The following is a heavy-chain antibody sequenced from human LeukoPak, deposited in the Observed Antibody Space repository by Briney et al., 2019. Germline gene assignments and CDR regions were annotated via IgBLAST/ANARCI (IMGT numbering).Heavy chain of an antibody. J-gene: IGHJ4*02. CDR3: AVGGPKGIVY. CDR1: GGSITSSSYY. Sequence: PSETLSLTCTVSGGSITSSSYYWGWIRQPPGKGLEWIGNLYYSGSTSYNPSLNSRLTISIDMSKSQFSLKLTSVTVADAAVYYCAVGGPKGIVYWGQGTLVTVSS. CDR2: LYYSGST. V-gene: IGHV4-39*01. D-gene: IGHD3-16*01.